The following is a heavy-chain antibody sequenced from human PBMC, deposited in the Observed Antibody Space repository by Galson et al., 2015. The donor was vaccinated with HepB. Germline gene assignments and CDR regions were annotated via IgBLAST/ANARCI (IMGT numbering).Heavy chain of an antibody. J-gene: IGHJ4*02. CDR3: ARGTESSFYHAGVRPSPFDY. Sequence: SLRLSCAASEFTFRSYAMHWVRQAPGKGLEWVAVISYDGSNKYYADSVKGRFTISRDNSKKTLSLQMNSLRAEDTAVYYCARGTESSFYHAGVRPSPFDYWGRGTLVTVSS. V-gene: IGHV3-30-3*01. D-gene: IGHD2/OR15-2a*01. CDR1: EFTFRSYA. CDR2: ISYDGSNK.